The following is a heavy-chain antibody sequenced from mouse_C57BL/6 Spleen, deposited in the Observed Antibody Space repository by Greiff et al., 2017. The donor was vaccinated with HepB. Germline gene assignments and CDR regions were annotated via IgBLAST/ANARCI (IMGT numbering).Heavy chain of an antibody. J-gene: IGHJ4*01. CDR1: GYTFTSYG. Sequence: VQGVESGAELARPGASVKLSCKASGYTFTSYGISWVKQRTGQGLEWIGEIYPRSGNTYYNEKFKGKATLTADKSSSTAYMELRSLTSEDSAVYFCARRAYGSSSYAMDYWGQGTSVTVSS. D-gene: IGHD1-1*01. CDR2: IYPRSGNT. V-gene: IGHV1-81*01. CDR3: ARRAYGSSSYAMDY.